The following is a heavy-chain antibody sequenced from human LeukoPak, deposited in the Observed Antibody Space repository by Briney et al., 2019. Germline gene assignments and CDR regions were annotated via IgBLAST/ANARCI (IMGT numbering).Heavy chain of an antibody. CDR1: GGTFSSYA. J-gene: IGHJ5*02. CDR3: ARVGCSGGSCYPRFDP. V-gene: IGHV1-69*05. CDR2: IIPIFGTA. Sequence: SVKVSCKASGGTFSSYAISWVRQAPGQGLEWMGGIIPIFGTANYAQKFQGRVTITTDESTSTAYMELSSLRSEDTAVYYCARVGCSGGSCYPRFDPWGQGTLVTVSS. D-gene: IGHD2-15*01.